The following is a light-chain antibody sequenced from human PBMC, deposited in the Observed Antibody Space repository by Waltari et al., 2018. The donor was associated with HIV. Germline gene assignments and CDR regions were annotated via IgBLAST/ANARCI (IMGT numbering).Light chain of an antibody. CDR1: QNVSSD. V-gene: IGKV3D-15*01. CDR2: GAV. CDR3: QQYNNWPPWT. J-gene: IGKJ1*01. Sequence: EVVMTQSPATLSVSPGERVTLSCRTSQNVSSDLAWLQQRPGQAPRLLIYGAVTRASGIPARISGRGSGTEFILTISRLQSEDVAVYYCQQYNNWPPWTFGQGTKV.